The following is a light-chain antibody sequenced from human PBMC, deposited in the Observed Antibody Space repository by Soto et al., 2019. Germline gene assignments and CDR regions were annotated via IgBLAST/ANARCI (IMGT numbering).Light chain of an antibody. CDR3: SSFTSSTTYV. CDR2: NVN. V-gene: IGLV2-14*01. CDR1: SSDVGNYNY. J-gene: IGLJ1*01. Sequence: QSALTQSASVSGSPGQSITISCTGTSSDVGNYNYVSWYQQHPGEVPKLIIFNVNNRPSGVSNCFSGSKSGNTASLTISGLQAEDEADYYCSSFTSSTTYVFGPVTKVKVL.